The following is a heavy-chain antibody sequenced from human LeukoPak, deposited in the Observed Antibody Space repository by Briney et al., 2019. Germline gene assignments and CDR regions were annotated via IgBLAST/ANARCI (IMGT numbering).Heavy chain of an antibody. CDR2: IIPIFGTA. Sequence: SSVKVSCKASGGTFSSYAISWVRQAPGQGLEWMGGIIPIFGTANYAQKFQGRVTITADESTSTAYMELSSLGSEDTAVYYCARASAYGGNPDYYYYYYMDVWGKGTTVTVSS. J-gene: IGHJ6*03. V-gene: IGHV1-69*01. CDR3: ARASAYGGNPDYYYYYYMDV. CDR1: GGTFSSYA. D-gene: IGHD4-23*01.